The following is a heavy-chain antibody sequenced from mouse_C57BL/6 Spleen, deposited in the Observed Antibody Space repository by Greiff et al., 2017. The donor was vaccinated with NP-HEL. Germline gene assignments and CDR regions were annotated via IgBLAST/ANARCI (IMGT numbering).Heavy chain of an antibody. CDR3: ARSDYGSSYGVAY. V-gene: IGHV1-26*01. CDR2: INPNNGGT. Sequence: EVQLQQSGPELVKPGASVKISCKASGYTFTDYYMNWVKQSPGQSLEWIGDINPNNGGTSYNQKFKGKATLTVDKSSSTAYMELRSLTSEDSAVYYCARSDYGSSYGVAYWGQGTLVTVSA. D-gene: IGHD1-1*01. CDR1: GYTFTDYY. J-gene: IGHJ3*01.